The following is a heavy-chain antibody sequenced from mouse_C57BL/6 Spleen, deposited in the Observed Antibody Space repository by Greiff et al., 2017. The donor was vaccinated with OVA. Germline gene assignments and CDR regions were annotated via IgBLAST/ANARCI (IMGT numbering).Heavy chain of an antibody. Sequence: VQLQESGPGLVAPSQSLSITCTVSGFSLTSYAISWVRQPPGKGLEWLGVIWTGGGTNYNSALKSRLSISKDNSKSQVFLKMNSLQTDDTARYYWARSIQGREDYAMDYWGQGTSGTVSS. CDR2: IWTGGGT. CDR3: ARSIQGREDYAMDY. V-gene: IGHV2-9-1*01. D-gene: IGHD3-2*02. J-gene: IGHJ4*01. CDR1: GFSLTSYA.